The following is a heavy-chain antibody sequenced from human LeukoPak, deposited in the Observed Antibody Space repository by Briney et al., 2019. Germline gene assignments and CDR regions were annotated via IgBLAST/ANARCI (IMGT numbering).Heavy chain of an antibody. V-gene: IGHV4-4*07. D-gene: IGHD6-13*01. Sequence: GLIYSTGSTNYNPSLKSRVTMSVDTSKNQFSLRLRSVTAADTAVYYCARQIASAGTAGFDFWGQGALVTVSS. J-gene: IGHJ4*02. CDR2: IYSTGST. CDR3: ARQIASAGTAGFDF.